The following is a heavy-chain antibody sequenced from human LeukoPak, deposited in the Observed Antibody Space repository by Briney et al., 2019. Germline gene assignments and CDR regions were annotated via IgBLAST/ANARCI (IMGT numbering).Heavy chain of an antibody. CDR3: AKGSAGGRPYYFDY. CDR2: ITNSGNSK. D-gene: IGHD6-13*01. Sequence: GGSLRLSCAASEFTFSSYSMHWVRQALGKGLEWVSYITNSGNSKSYADSVKGRFTISRDNTKNSLYLQMNGLRAEDTAVYYCAKGSAGGRPYYFDYWGQGTLVPVSS. J-gene: IGHJ4*02. V-gene: IGHV3-48*01. CDR1: EFTFSSYS.